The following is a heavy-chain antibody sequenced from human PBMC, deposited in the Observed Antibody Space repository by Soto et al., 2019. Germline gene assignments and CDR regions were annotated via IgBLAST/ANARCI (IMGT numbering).Heavy chain of an antibody. Sequence: ASVKVSCKDSVYIFTGYYMHWVRQAPRQGLEWMGWINPNSGGTNYAQKFQGWVTMTRDTSISTAYMELSRLRSDDTAVYYCARALTWTLYHDSARQYSFDYWGQ. D-gene: IGHD2-2*01. CDR2: INPNSGGT. J-gene: IGHJ4*01. CDR1: VYIFTGYY. CDR3: ARALTWTLYHDSARQYSFDY. V-gene: IGHV1-2*04.